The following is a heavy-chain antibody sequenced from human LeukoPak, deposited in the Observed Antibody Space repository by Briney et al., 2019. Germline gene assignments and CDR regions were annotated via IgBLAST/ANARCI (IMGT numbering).Heavy chain of an antibody. J-gene: IGHJ5*02. CDR2: IYHSGAN. CDR3: ARHGSYGPKYNWFDP. Sequence: SETLSLTCTVSSYSISSGYYWGWIRQFPGEGLEWIGSIYHSGANYYNPALKSRVVISADTSKNQFSLKLSSATAADTAVYYCARHGSYGPKYNWFDPWGQGILVTVSS. D-gene: IGHD4-17*01. CDR1: SYSISSGYY. V-gene: IGHV4-38-2*02.